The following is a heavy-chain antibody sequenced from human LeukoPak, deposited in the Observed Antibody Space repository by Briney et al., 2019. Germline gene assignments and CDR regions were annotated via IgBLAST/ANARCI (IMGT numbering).Heavy chain of an antibody. V-gene: IGHV1-69*13. J-gene: IGHJ4*02. CDR1: GGTFSSYA. CDR3: TRHRKDYGGPEYYFDY. D-gene: IGHD4-23*01. Sequence: SVKVSCKASGGTFSSYAISWVRQAPGQGLEWMGGIIPIFGTANYAQKFQGRVTITADESTSTAYMELSSLRSEDTAVYYCTRHRKDYGGPEYYFDYWGQGTLVTVSS. CDR2: IIPIFGTA.